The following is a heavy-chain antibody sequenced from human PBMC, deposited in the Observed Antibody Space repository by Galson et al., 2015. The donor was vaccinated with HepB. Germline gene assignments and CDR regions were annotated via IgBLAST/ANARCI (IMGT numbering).Heavy chain of an antibody. J-gene: IGHJ4*02. V-gene: IGHV3-23*01. CDR1: GFTLTSCS. CDR3: AKCASASMTTCTFDN. D-gene: IGHD2-8*01. CDR2: ISGSGAGT. Sequence: SLRLSCAASGFTLTSCSMSWVRQAPGKGLEWVSAISGSGAGTYYADSVEGRFTISRDKSKNTLFLQMNSLRAEDTAFYYCAKCASASMTTCTFDNWGQGTLVTVSS.